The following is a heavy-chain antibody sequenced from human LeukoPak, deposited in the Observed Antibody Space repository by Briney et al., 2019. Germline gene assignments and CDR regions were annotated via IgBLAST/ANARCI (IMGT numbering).Heavy chain of an antibody. CDR3: ARIPYSSGWYYFDY. CDR2: IDPSDSYT. J-gene: IGHJ4*02. CDR1: GYSFTSYW. Sequence: GESLKISCKGSGYSFTSYWIRWVRQMPGKGLEWMGRIDPSDSYTNYSPSFQGHVTISADKSINTAYLQWSSLKASDTAMYYCARIPYSSGWYYFDYWGQGTLVTVSS. D-gene: IGHD6-19*01. V-gene: IGHV5-10-1*01.